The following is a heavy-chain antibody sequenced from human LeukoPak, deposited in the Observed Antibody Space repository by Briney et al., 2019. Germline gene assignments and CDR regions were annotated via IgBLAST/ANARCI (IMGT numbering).Heavy chain of an antibody. V-gene: IGHV1-69*13. CDR3: ARAAAATPFYYYMDV. CDR1: GGTFSSYA. J-gene: IGHJ6*03. D-gene: IGHD6-13*01. Sequence: GASVKVSCKASGGTFSSYAISWVRQAPGQGLEWMGGIIPIFGTANYAQKFQGRVTITADESTSTAYMELSSLRSEDTAVYYCARAAAATPFYYYMDVWGKGTTVTVSS. CDR2: IIPIFGTA.